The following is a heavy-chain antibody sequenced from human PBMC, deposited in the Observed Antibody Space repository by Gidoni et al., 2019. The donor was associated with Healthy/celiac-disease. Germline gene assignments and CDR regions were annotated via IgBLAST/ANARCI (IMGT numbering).Heavy chain of an antibody. D-gene: IGHD3-22*01. CDR2: IYPGDSDT. CDR3: ARQGNLYYYDSSGYSRFDY. CDR1: GYSVTSYW. J-gene: IGHJ4*02. V-gene: IGHV5-51*01. Sequence: EVQLVQSGAEVKKPGESLKISCKGSGYSVTSYWIGWVRQMPGKGLEWMGIIYPGDSDTRYSPSFQGQVPISADKSISTAYLQWSSLKASDTAMYYCARQGNLYYYDSSGYSRFDYWGQGTLVTVSS.